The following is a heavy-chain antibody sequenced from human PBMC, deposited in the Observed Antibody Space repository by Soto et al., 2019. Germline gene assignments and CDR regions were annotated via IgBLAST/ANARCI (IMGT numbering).Heavy chain of an antibody. CDR2: ISYDGSNK. J-gene: IGHJ4*02. CDR1: GFTFSSYG. CDR3: AKDHLSDDTFEFDY. V-gene: IGHV3-30*18. D-gene: IGHD3-16*01. Sequence: PGGSLRLSCAASGFTFSSYGMHWVRQAPGKGLEWVAVISYDGSNKYYADSVKGRFTISRDNSKNTLCLQMNSLRAEDTAVYYCAKDHLSDDTFEFDYWGQGTLVTVSS.